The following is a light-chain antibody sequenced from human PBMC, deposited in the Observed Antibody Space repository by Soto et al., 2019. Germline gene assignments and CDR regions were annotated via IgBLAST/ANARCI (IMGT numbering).Light chain of an antibody. CDR3: ISYKSSSTLV. CDR2: EVS. J-gene: IGLJ3*02. Sequence: QSVLTQPASVSGSPGQSITISCTGTSSDVGGYNYVSWYQQHPGKAHKLMIYEVSNRPSGVSNRFSGSKSGNTASLTISGLQAEDEADYYCISYKSSSTLVFGGGTKLTVL. V-gene: IGLV2-14*01. CDR1: SSDVGGYNY.